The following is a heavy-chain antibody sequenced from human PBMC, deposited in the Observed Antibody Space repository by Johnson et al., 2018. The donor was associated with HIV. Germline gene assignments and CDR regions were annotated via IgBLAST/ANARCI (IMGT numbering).Heavy chain of an antibody. V-gene: IGHV3-30*04. CDR1: GFTFSSYA. J-gene: IGHJ3*02. Sequence: QMLLVESGGGVVQPGRSLRLSCAASGFTFSSYAMHWVRQAPGKGLEWVAVLSFDGANTYYADSVKGRFTISRDNSKNTLYLQMNSLRAEDTAIYYCARKGYAFDIWGQGTMVTVSS. CDR3: ARKGYAFDI. CDR2: LSFDGANT.